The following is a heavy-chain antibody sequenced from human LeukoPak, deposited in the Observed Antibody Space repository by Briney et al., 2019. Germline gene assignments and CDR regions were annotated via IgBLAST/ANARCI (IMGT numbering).Heavy chain of an antibody. CDR3: ANHAVTSTWFFDL. CDR1: RYSISSGYH. V-gene: IGHV4-38-2*01. D-gene: IGHD4-17*01. CDR2: IYHIGST. J-gene: IGHJ2*01. Sequence: SETLSLTCAVPRYSISSGYHWGWIRQPPGRGREGIGSIYHIGSTYYNPSLKSPVTISPDTSKNQLSLKLSSVTAADTAMYYCANHAVTSTWFFDLWGRGTLVTVSS.